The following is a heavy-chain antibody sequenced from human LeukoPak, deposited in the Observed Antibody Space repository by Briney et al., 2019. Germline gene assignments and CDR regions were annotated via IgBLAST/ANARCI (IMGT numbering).Heavy chain of an antibody. Sequence: GGSLRLSCAASGFTFSSYSMNWVRRAPGKGLEWVSSISSSSSYIYYADSVKGRFTISRDNAKNSLYLQMNSLRAEDTAVYYCARLGPASSGWPESFDYWGQGTLVTVPS. J-gene: IGHJ4*02. CDR1: GFTFSSYS. CDR2: ISSSSSYI. V-gene: IGHV3-21*04. D-gene: IGHD6-19*01. CDR3: ARLGPASSGWPESFDY.